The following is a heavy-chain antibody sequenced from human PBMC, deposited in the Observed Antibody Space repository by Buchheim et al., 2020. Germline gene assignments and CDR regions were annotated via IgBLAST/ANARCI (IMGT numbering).Heavy chain of an antibody. Sequence: QVQLVESGGGVAQPGRSLRLSCAATGFTFSSYGMYWVRQAPGKGLEWVALISNDGNKKYYADSVKGRFTISRDNSKNTLYLQMDSLSAEDTAIYYCTKVGPVNLYYYYGMDVWGQGTT. CDR3: TKVGPVNLYYYYGMDV. V-gene: IGHV3-30*18. D-gene: IGHD1-14*01. CDR1: GFTFSSYG. CDR2: ISNDGNKK. J-gene: IGHJ6*02.